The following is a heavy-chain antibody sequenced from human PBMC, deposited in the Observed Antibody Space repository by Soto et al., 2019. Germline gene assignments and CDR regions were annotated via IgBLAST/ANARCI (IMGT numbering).Heavy chain of an antibody. CDR2: IYYSGST. J-gene: IGHJ4*02. CDR1: GGSIISGDYY. Sequence: SETLSLTCTVSGGSIISGDYYWIWIRQPPGKGLEWIGYIYYSGSTYYNPSLKSRVTISVDTSKNQFSLKLSSVTAADTAVYYCARFDSSGKLDYWGQGTLVTVSS. V-gene: IGHV4-30-4*01. CDR3: ARFDSSGKLDY. D-gene: IGHD3-22*01.